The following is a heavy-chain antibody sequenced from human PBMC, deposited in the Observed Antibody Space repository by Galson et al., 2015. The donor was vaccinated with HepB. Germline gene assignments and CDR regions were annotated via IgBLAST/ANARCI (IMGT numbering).Heavy chain of an antibody. J-gene: IGHJ4*02. Sequence: SLRLSCAASGFTFSSYAMHWVRQAPGKGLEWVAVISYDGSNKYYADSVKGRFTISRDNSKNTLYLQMNSLRAEDTAVYYCARDLGIVGTTGIDYWGQGTLVTVSS. CDR1: GFTFSSYA. V-gene: IGHV3-30-3*01. CDR3: ARDLGIVGTTGIDY. CDR2: ISYDGSNK. D-gene: IGHD1-26*01.